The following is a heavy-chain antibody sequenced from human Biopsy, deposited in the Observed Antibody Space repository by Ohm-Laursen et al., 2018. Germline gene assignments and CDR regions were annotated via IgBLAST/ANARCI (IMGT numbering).Heavy chain of an antibody. D-gene: IGHD3-16*01. Sequence: SLRLSCSASGFNVHKYGIHWVRQAQGKGLEWVSGIILNSDRLSYADSVRGQFTISRDNAKNSVYLQMNSLRPEDTALYYCIKDITPGGGDVWGQGTTVTVSS. V-gene: IGHV3-9*01. CDR3: IKDITPGGGDV. CDR2: IILNSDRL. J-gene: IGHJ6*02. CDR1: GFNVHKYG.